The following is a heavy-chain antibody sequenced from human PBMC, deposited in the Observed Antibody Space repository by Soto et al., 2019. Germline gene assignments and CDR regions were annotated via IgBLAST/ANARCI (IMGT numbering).Heavy chain of an antibody. D-gene: IGHD6-19*01. CDR2: ISPSGGST. CDR1: GFDFTDHY. J-gene: IGHJ4*02. V-gene: IGHV1-46*01. CDR3: ARDRGSGWPNFDY. Sequence: ASVKVSCKASGFDFTDHYIHWVRKAPGQGLEWMGIISPSGGSTSYAQKFQGRVTMTRDTSTSTVYMELSSLRSEDTAVYYCARDRGSGWPNFDYWGQGTLVTVSA.